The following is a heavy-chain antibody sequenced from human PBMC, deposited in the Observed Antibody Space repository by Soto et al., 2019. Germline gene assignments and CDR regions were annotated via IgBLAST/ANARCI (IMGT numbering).Heavy chain of an antibody. CDR1: GYTFNNYD. V-gene: IGHV1-8*02. CDR3: TRAYGAETFDY. D-gene: IGHD3-10*01. J-gene: IGHJ4*02. Sequence: ASVKVSCKASGYTFNNYDIHWVRQAPGHGLEWMGWMNPNSGNTGYAQNFRGRVTMTQNTAIGTAYMELSSLRSDDTATYYCTRAYGAETFDYWGQGTLVTVSS. CDR2: MNPNSGNT.